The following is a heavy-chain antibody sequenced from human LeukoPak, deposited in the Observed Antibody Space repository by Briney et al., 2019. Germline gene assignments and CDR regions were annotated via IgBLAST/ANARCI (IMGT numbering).Heavy chain of an antibody. J-gene: IGHJ4*02. CDR2: FSAGGNRT. CDR3: AKVLSNIYIYGPFDC. CDR1: GFTFRDYA. V-gene: IGHV3-23*01. Sequence: GGSLRLSCAASGFTFRDYAMTWVRHAAGEGPEWVPTFSAGGNRTYYADSVKGRFIITRDNSKNTLYLQMNSLRAEDTAVYYCAKVLSNIYIYGPFDCWGQGSLVTVSS. D-gene: IGHD3-10*01.